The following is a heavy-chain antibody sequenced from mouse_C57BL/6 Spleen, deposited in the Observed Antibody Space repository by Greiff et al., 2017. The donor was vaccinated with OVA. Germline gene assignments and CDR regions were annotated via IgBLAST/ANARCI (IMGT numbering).Heavy chain of an antibody. CDR2: ISYDGSN. J-gene: IGHJ2*01. D-gene: IGHD2-2*01. V-gene: IGHV3-6*01. CDR3: ARDGYDEGDY. CDR1: GYSITSGYY. Sequence: EVQLVESGPGLVKPSQSLSLTCSVTGYSITSGYYWNWIRQFPGNKLEWMGYISYDGSNNYNPSLKNRISITRDTSKNQFFLKLNSVTTEDTATYYCARDGYDEGDYWGQGTTLTVSS.